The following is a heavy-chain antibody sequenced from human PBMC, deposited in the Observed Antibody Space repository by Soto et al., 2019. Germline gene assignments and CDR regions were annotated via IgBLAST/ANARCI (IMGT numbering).Heavy chain of an antibody. J-gene: IGHJ3*02. CDR3: AGHLYGHAFDI. CDR2: IFHDGTS. D-gene: IGHD2-2*02. Sequence: PSETLSLTCSGSGDSSISRHWDWNRQPPGKGLEWIGFIFHDGTSGYNPSLKSRVTMSVDTSKNHFSLRLSSITAADTSIYYCAGHLYGHAFDIWCQGTTVTVSS. V-gene: IGHV4-59*11. CDR1: GDSSISRH.